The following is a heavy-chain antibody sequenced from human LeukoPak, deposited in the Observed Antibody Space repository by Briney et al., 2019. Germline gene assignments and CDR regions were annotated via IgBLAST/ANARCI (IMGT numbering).Heavy chain of an antibody. CDR3: ARVYYDFWSGYEYDAFDI. Sequence: ASVKVSCKASGYTFTSYGISWVRQAPGQGLEWMGWISAYNGNTNYAQKLQGRVTMTTDTSTSTAYMKLRSLRSDDTAVYYCARVYYDFWSGYEYDAFDIWGQGTMVTVSS. V-gene: IGHV1-18*01. CDR2: ISAYNGNT. CDR1: GYTFTSYG. D-gene: IGHD3-3*01. J-gene: IGHJ3*02.